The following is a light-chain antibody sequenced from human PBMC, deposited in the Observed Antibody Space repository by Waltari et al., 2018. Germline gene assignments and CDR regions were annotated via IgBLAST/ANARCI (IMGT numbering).Light chain of an antibody. CDR3: QQYGSSPQT. Sequence: IVLTQSPGTLSLSPGERATLSCRASQSVSSSSVAWYQQKPGQAPRLLIYGASSRATGIPDRFSGSGSGTDFTLTISRLEPEDFAVYYCQQYGSSPQTFGQGTKVEIK. CDR1: QSVSSSS. CDR2: GAS. J-gene: IGKJ1*01. V-gene: IGKV3-20*01.